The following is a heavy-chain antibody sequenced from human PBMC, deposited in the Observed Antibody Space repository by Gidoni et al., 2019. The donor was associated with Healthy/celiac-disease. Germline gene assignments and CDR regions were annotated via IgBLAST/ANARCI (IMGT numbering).Heavy chain of an antibody. CDR3: ARQYYGSGSYYKDAFDI. CDR1: GYSFTSYW. J-gene: IGHJ3*02. Sequence: EVQLVQSGAEVKKPGENLRISCKGSGYSFTSYWISWVRQMPGKGLEWMGRIDPSDSYTNYSPSFQGHVTISADKSISTAYLQWSSLKASDTAMYYCARQYYGSGSYYKDAFDIWGQGTMVTVSS. CDR2: IDPSDSYT. V-gene: IGHV5-10-1*01. D-gene: IGHD3-10*01.